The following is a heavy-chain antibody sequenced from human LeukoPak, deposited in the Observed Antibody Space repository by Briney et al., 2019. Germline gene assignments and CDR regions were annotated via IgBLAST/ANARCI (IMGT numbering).Heavy chain of an antibody. V-gene: IGHV5-51*01. CDR2: TYPGDSDT. D-gene: IGHD3-22*01. J-gene: IGHJ4*02. CDR3: ARQTGSSGYYDDY. CDR1: GYSFTSYW. Sequence: GESLKISCKGSGYSFTSYWIGWVRQMPGKGLEWMGITYPGDSDTRYSPSFQGQVAISADKSISTAYLQWSSLKASDTAMYYCARQTGSSGYYDDYWGQGTLVTVSS.